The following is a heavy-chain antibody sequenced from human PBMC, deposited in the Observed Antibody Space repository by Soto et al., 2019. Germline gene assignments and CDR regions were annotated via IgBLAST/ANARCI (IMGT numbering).Heavy chain of an antibody. V-gene: IGHV3-66*01. CDR1: GFTVSSNH. Sequence: EVQLVESGGGLVQPGGSLRLSCAASGFTVSSNHMSWVRQAPGKGLEWVSVIYSGGSTYYADSVKGRFTISRDNSKNTLYLQMNSLRAEDTAVYYCASAWDYGGNSGYYYYYGMDVWGQGTTVTVSS. CDR2: IYSGGST. CDR3: ASAWDYGGNSGYYYYYGMDV. D-gene: IGHD4-17*01. J-gene: IGHJ6*02.